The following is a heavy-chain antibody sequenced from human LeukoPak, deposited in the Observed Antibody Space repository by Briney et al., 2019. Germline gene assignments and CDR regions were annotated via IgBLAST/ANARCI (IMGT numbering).Heavy chain of an antibody. V-gene: IGHV3-30*18. CDR2: ISYDGSNK. D-gene: IGHD1-1*01. Sequence: GRSLRLSCAASGFTVSSYGIHWVRQAPGKGLEWVAVISYDGSNKYYADSVKGRFTISRDNSKNTLYLQMNSLRAEDTAVYYCAKGYGIIDYWGQGTLVTVSS. J-gene: IGHJ4*02. CDR3: AKGYGIIDY. CDR1: GFTVSSYG.